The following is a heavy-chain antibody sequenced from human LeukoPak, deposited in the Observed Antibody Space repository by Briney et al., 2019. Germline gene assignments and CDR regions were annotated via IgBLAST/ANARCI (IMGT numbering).Heavy chain of an antibody. J-gene: IGHJ4*02. CDR2: ISNKGGST. V-gene: IGHV3-64D*09. D-gene: IGHD1-26*01. CDR3: VKSGTWADFDS. Sequence: GGSLRLTCSASGFTFSSYGMHWVRQAPGKGLEYVSGISNKGGSTYYADSVKGRFTISRDNSKNTLHLQMSSLRADDTAVYYCVKSGTWADFDSWGQGTLVTVSS. CDR1: GFTFSSYG.